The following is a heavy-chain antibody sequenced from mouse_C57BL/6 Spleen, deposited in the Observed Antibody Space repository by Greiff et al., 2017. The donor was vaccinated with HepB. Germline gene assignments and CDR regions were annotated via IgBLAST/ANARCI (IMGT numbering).Heavy chain of an antibody. Sequence: QVQLQQSGPGLVQPSQSLSITCTVSGFSLTSYGVHWVRQSPGKGLEWLGVIWSGGSTDYNSAFISRLSISKDNSKSQVFFKMNSLQADDTAIYYCARPPSYDYGGDYYAMDYWGQGTSVTVSS. J-gene: IGHJ4*01. CDR3: ARPPSYDYGGDYYAMDY. V-gene: IGHV2-2*01. CDR2: IWSGGST. CDR1: GFSLTSYG. D-gene: IGHD2-4*01.